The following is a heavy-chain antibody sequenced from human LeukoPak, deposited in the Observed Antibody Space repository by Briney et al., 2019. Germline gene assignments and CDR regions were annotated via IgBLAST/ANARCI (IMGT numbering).Heavy chain of an antibody. CDR3: AKGPPLYSGYHRAY. CDR1: VFSFSNDA. V-gene: IGHV3-23*01. Sequence: VGSLRLSCAASVFSFSNDAMTWVRQAPGKGLEWVSTITGSDDTTYYTDSVKGRFTISRDHSKNMLHLQMNGLRNEDTAIYYCAKGPPLYSGYHRAYWGQGTLVTVSS. CDR2: ITGSDDTT. J-gene: IGHJ4*02. D-gene: IGHD5-12*01.